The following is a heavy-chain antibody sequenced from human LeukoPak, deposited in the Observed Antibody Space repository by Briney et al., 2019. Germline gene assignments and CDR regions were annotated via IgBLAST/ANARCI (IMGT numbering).Heavy chain of an antibody. CDR1: GYTFNTYY. CDR3: ARDGSPARFDY. CDR2: INPSGGST. Sequence: ASVKVSRKTSGYTFNTYYIHWVRQAPGQGLEWMGIINPSGGSTTYAQKFQGRVTMTRDTSTTTVYMELNNLKSEDTAVYYCARDGSPARFDYWGHGTLVTVSS. V-gene: IGHV1-46*02. J-gene: IGHJ4*01. D-gene: IGHD6-13*01.